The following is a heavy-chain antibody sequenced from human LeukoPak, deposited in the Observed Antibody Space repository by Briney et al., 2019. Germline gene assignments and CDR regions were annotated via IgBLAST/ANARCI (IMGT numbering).Heavy chain of an antibody. J-gene: IGHJ4*02. CDR3: ARDRGYSSFDY. V-gene: IGHV3-7*01. CDR2: IKEDGSEI. CDR1: AFTFSSYW. D-gene: IGHD4-23*01. Sequence: GGSLRLSCAASAFTFSSYWMSWVRQAPGKGPEWVANIKEDGSEIHYVDSVKGRFTISRDNAKNSLYLQLNSLRVEDTTVYYCARDRGYSSFDYWGQGTLVTVSS.